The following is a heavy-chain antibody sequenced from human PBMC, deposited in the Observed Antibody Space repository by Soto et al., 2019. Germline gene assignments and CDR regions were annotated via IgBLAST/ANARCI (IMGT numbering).Heavy chain of an antibody. V-gene: IGHV3-64D*06. J-gene: IGHJ4*02. CDR3: VKSRGGNNFDFFD. CDR1: GFTFSSYA. Sequence: LRLSCSASGFTFSSYAMHWVRQAPGKGLEYVSGVRGNGDPPFYADSVKGRFTISRDNSKNTLYLQVSSLSADDTAVYYCVKSRGGNNFDFFDWGQGALVTVSS. CDR2: VRGNGDPP. D-gene: IGHD5-12*01.